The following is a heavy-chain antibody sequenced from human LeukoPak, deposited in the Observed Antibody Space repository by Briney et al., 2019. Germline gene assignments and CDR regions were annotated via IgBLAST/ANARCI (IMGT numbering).Heavy chain of an antibody. J-gene: IGHJ5*02. V-gene: IGHV1-69*13. D-gene: IGHD6-13*01. CDR3: VRDQAAAGTSWFDP. CDR1: GGTFSSYA. CDR2: IIPIFGTA. Sequence: GASVKVSCKASGGTFSSYAISWVRQAPGQGLEWMGGIIPIFGTANYAQKFQGRVTITADESTSTAYMELSSLRSEDTAVYYCVRDQAAAGTSWFDPWGQGTLVTVSS.